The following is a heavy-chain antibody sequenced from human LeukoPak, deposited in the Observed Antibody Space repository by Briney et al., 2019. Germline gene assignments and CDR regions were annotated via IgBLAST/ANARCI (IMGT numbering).Heavy chain of an antibody. CDR1: GGTFSSYA. CDR3: AREVAGTQGSYYYYYGMDV. J-gene: IGHJ6*02. V-gene: IGHV1-69*04. D-gene: IGHD6-19*01. CDR2: IIPIFGIA. Sequence: SVKVSCKASGGTFSSYAISWVRQAPGQGLEWMRRIIPIFGIANYAQKFQGRVTITADKSTSTAYMELSSLRSEDTAVYYCAREVAGTQGSYYYYYGMDVWGQGTTVTVSS.